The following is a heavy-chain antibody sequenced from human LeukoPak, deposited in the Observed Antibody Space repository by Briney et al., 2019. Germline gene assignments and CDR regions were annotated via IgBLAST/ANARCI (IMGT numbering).Heavy chain of an antibody. CDR1: GASISSPY. V-gene: IGHV4-4*07. CDR2: IYSSGST. D-gene: IGHD3-22*01. CDR3: ARGRYDGSGYFFFDF. Sequence: SETLSLTCSVSGASISSPYWSWIRQPAGEGLEWVGRIYSSGSTNDNPSVESRVTISLDTSKNQFSLNLGSVTAADTAVYYCARGRYDGSGYFFFDFWGQGTLVAVSS. J-gene: IGHJ4*02.